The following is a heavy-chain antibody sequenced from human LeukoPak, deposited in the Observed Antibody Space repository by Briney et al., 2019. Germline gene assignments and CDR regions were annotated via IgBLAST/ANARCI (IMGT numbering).Heavy chain of an antibody. CDR3: ARNIVVVVAARASDAFDI. CDR2: VYYSGST. J-gene: IGHJ3*02. CDR1: GGSISSGYYY. V-gene: IGHV4-30-4*01. D-gene: IGHD2-15*01. Sequence: SETLSLTCTVSGGSISSGYYYWSWIRQPPGSGREWSGYVYYSGSTYYNPSLKSRVTISVDTSKNQFSLKLSSVTAADTAVYYCARNIVVVVAARASDAFDIWGQGTMVTVSS.